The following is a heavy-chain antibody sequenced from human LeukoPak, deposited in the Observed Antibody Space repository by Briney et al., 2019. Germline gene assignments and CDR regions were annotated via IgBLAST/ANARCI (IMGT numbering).Heavy chain of an antibody. CDR1: GGSISSCSYY. CDR2: ISDRGRT. Sequence: PSETLSLTCTVSGGSISSCSYYWGWHRQPPGKGLEWIGDISDRGRTYNNPSLKSRVTISVDTSRNQFSLKVSSVTAADTAVYYCARVGTVTTTGFDYWGQGTLVTVSS. D-gene: IGHD4-17*01. J-gene: IGHJ4*02. V-gene: IGHV4-39*07. CDR3: ARVGTVTTTGFDY.